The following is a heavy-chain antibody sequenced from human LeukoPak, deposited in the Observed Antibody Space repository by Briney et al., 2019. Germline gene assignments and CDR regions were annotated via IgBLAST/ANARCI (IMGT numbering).Heavy chain of an antibody. Sequence: SETLSLTCTVSGGSISSYYWSWIRQPPGKGLEWIGYIYYSGSTNYNPSLKSRVTISVDTSKNQFSLNLSSVTATDTAVYYCARGGGYSGYDFGYWGQGTLVTVSS. V-gene: IGHV4-59*01. J-gene: IGHJ4*02. CDR2: IYYSGST. CDR1: GGSISSYY. D-gene: IGHD5-12*01. CDR3: ARGGGYSGYDFGY.